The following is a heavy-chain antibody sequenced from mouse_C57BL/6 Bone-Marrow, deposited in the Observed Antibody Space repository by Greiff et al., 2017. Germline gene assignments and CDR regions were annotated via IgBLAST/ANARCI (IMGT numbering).Heavy chain of an antibody. CDR3: AAYYSNPLFAY. Sequence: EVKLMESGGGLVKPGGSLKLSCAASGFTFSSYAMSWVRQTPEKRLEWVATISDGGSYTYYPDNVKGRFTISRDNAKNNLYLQMSHLKSEDTAMYYCAAYYSNPLFAYWGQGTLVTVSA. V-gene: IGHV5-4*03. J-gene: IGHJ3*01. CDR1: GFTFSSYA. CDR2: ISDGGSYT. D-gene: IGHD2-5*01.